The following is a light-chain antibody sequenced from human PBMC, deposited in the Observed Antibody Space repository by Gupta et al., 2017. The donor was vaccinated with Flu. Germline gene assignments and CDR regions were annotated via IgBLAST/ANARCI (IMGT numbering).Light chain of an antibody. CDR1: SSNIGAGYD. CDR3: QSYDSGLNGNWV. CDR2: GNS. Sequence: QSVLTQPPSVSGAPGQRVTISCTGRSSNIGAGYDVHWYQQLPGTAPKLLIYGNSNRPSGVPDRFSGSKSGTSASLAITGLQAEDEADYYCQSYDSGLNGNWVFGGGTKVTVL. J-gene: IGLJ3*02. V-gene: IGLV1-40*01.